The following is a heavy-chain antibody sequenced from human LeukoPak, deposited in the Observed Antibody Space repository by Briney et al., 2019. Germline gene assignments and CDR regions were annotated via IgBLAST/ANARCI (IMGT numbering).Heavy chain of an antibody. CDR2: IYYSGST. Sequence: SETLSLTCTVSGGSISSSSYYWGWIRQPPGKGLEWIGTIYYSGSTYYNPSLKSRVTISVDTSKNQFSLRLSSVTAADTAVYYCASFYDFWSGYLNWGQGTLVTVSS. V-gene: IGHV4-39*01. CDR3: ASFYDFWSGYLN. D-gene: IGHD3-3*01. J-gene: IGHJ4*02. CDR1: GGSISSSSYY.